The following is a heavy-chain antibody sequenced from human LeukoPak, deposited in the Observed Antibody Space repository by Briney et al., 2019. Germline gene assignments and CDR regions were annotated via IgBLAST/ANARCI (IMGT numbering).Heavy chain of an antibody. V-gene: IGHV3-66*01. Sequence: GGSLRLSCAAFEFFVGSNYMTWVRQAPGKGLEWVSLIYSGGSTYYADSVKGRFTISRDNSKNTLYLQMNSLRAEDTAVYYCAKKMRKYYYDSSGYYYGLWGQGTLVTVSS. D-gene: IGHD3-22*01. CDR3: AKKMRKYYYDSSGYYYGL. CDR2: IYSGGST. J-gene: IGHJ4*02. CDR1: EFFVGSNY.